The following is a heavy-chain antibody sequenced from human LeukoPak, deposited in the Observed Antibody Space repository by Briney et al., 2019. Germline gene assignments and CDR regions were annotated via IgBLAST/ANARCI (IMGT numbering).Heavy chain of an antibody. D-gene: IGHD2-2*02. Sequence: AGGSLRLSCAASGFTVSSNEMSWVRQAPGKGLEWVSSISGGSTYYADSRKGRFTISRDNSKNTLHLQMNSLRAEDMAVSRQRVVPAAILGGLDYWGQGTLVTVSS. CDR1: GFTVSSNE. CDR2: ISGGST. CDR3: RVVPAAILGGLDY. J-gene: IGHJ4*02. V-gene: IGHV3-38-3*01.